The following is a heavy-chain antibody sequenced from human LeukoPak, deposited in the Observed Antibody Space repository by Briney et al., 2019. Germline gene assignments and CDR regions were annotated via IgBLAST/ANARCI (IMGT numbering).Heavy chain of an antibody. CDR2: IYYSGST. Sequence: SETLSLTCTVSGGSISSYYWSWIRQPPGKGLEWIGYIYYSGSTNYNPSLKSRVTISVDTSKNQFSLKLSSVSAADTAVYYCARSSCSGSSCYSRAFDIWGQGTMVTVSS. CDR3: ARSSCSGSSCYSRAFDI. D-gene: IGHD2-15*01. J-gene: IGHJ3*02. V-gene: IGHV4-59*01. CDR1: GGSISSYY.